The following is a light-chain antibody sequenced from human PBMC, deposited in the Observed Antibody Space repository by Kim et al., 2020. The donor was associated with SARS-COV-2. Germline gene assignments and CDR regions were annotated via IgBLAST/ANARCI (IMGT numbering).Light chain of an antibody. CDR2: RNN. Sequence: ELTQPPSASGTPGQRVTITCSGSSSKVGNNYVYWYQQHPGPAPKLLLYRNNQRPSGVPDRFSGSKSGTSASLAISGLRSEDEADYYCAAWDDSLSGVFGGGTKVTVL. J-gene: IGLJ1*01. CDR3: AAWDDSLSGV. CDR1: SSKVGNNY. V-gene: IGLV1-47*01.